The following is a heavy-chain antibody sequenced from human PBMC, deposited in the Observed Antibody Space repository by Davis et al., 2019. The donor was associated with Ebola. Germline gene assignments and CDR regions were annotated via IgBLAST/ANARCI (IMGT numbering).Heavy chain of an antibody. CDR1: GYSISSGYY. J-gene: IGHJ5*02. Sequence: PGGSLRLSCTVSGYSISSGYYWGWIRQPPGKGLEWIGSIYHSGSTYYNPSLKSRVTISVDTSKNQFSLKLSSVTAADTAVYYCARDRGLMVRETKDWFDPWGQGTLVTVSS. CDR3: ARDRGLMVRETKDWFDP. CDR2: IYHSGST. D-gene: IGHD3-10*01. V-gene: IGHV4-38-2*02.